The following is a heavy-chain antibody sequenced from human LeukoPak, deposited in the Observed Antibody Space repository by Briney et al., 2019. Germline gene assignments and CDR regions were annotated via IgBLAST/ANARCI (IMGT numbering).Heavy chain of an antibody. CDR3: VRLRRNNDRSGYYYYYDY. CDR2: ISVRNNYR. CDR1: GYTFSDFS. D-gene: IGHD3-22*01. J-gene: IGHJ4*02. Sequence: KPGGSLTLSCAASGYTFSDFSVNWVRQAPGKGLEWVSSISVRNNYRYYADSVRGRFTISRDDARDSLFLQMNSLRAEDTAVYFCVRLRRNNDRSGYYYYYDYWGQGTLVTVSS. V-gene: IGHV3-21*01.